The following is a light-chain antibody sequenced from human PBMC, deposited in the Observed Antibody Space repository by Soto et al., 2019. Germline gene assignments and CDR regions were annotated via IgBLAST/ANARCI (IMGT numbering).Light chain of an antibody. V-gene: IGLV7-43*01. J-gene: IGLJ2*01. Sequence: QTVVTQEPSLTVSPGGTVTLTCAFSTGAVTSDNSPNWIQQKPGQAPRPLIYGTSDKHSWTPARFSGSLLGDKAALTLSGVQPEDEAEYYCLLQYGDGALFGGGTKLTVL. CDR2: GTS. CDR3: LLQYGDGAL. CDR1: TGAVTSDNS.